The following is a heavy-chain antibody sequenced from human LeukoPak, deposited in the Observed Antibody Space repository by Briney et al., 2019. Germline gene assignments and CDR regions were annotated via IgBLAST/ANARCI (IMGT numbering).Heavy chain of an antibody. CDR2: IKTDGRQI. Sequence: GGSLKLSCAASGIIFSDHWMTWVRQAPGKGLEWGATIKTDGRQIYYVDSVKGRFTISRDNAKNSLFLQMNSLRAEDTAVYYCAKDFERSEYLYYFDYWGQGTLVTVSS. V-gene: IGHV3-7*03. D-gene: IGHD6-6*01. CDR3: AKDFERSEYLYYFDY. J-gene: IGHJ4*02. CDR1: GIIFSDHW.